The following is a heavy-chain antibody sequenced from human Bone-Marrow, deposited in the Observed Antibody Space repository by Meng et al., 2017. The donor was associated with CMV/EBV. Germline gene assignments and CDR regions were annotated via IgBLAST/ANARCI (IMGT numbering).Heavy chain of an antibody. D-gene: IGHD3-16*01. CDR2: ISYSGSTI. CDR1: GFTFSSYS. Sequence: GGSLRLSCAASGFTFSSYSMNWVRQAPGKGLEWVAYISYSGSTIYYAESVKGRFTISRDNAMNSVSLQMNSLRVEDTALYYCATDYVPNYWGPGTLVTVSS. J-gene: IGHJ4*02. V-gene: IGHV3-48*04. CDR3: ATDYVPNY.